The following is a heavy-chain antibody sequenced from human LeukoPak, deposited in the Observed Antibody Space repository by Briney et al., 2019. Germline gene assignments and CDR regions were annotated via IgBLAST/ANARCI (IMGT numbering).Heavy chain of an antibody. CDR1: GFTFSNYW. CDR3: ATKQWLAPPPDS. V-gene: IGHV3-74*01. J-gene: IGHJ5*01. D-gene: IGHD6-19*01. CDR2: INTDGNVT. Sequence: GGSLRLSCAASGFTFSNYWMLWVRQAPGKGLESVSRINTDGNVTTYADSVKGQFTVSRDNADNTMFLQMNSVRDEYTAVYYCATKQWLAPPPDSWGEGTPVTVSS.